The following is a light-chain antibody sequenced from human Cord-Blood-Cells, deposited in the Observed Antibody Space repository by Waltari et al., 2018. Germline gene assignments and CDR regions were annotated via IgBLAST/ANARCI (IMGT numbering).Light chain of an antibody. V-gene: IGKV2-28*01. CDR2: LGS. J-gene: IGKJ4*01. CDR3: MQALQTPLT. Sequence: VMTQSLLSLPVTPGEAASISCSSSQSLLHSNGYNYLDWYLQKPGQSPQLLIYLGSNRASGVPDRVSGSGSGTDFTLKISRVEAEDVGVYYCMQALQTPLTFGGGTKVEIK. CDR1: QSLLHSNGYNY.